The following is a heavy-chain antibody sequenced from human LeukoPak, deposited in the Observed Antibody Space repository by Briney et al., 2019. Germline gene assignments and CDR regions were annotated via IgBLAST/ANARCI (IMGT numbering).Heavy chain of an antibody. CDR3: ARDARGYFDY. D-gene: IGHD3-16*01. V-gene: IGHV3-30*04. CDR1: GFTFSSYA. CDR2: ISYDGSNK. Sequence: PGGSLRLSCAASGFTFSSYAMHWVRQAPGKGLEWVAVISYDGSNKYYADSVKGRFTISRDNSKNTLYLQMNSLRAEDTAVYYCARDARGYFDYWGQGTLVTVSS. J-gene: IGHJ4*02.